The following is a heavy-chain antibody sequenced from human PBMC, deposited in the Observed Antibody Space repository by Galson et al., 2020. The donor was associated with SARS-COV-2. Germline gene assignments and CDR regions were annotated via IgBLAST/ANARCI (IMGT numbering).Heavy chain of an antibody. CDR1: GFTFSNYA. CDR3: ARDHYGFWSGYPSQTFDY. D-gene: IGHD3-3*01. Sequence: TGGSLRLSCAASGFTFSNYALTWVRQAPGRGLEWVSLISGGGDNTYYADSVKGRFAISRDNSKNTLYLQMSSLRPEDTAIYYCARDHYGFWSGYPSQTFDYWGQGTLVTISA. V-gene: IGHV3-23*01. CDR2: ISGGGDNT. J-gene: IGHJ4*02.